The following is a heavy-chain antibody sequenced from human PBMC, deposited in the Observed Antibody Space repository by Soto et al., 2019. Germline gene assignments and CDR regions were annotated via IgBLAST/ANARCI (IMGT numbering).Heavy chain of an antibody. Sequence: PSETLSLTCTVSNGSISPYYWSWIRQSPGKGLEWIGYIYYAGSFTYNPSLKSRVTISLNTSKNEVSLRLTSVTAADTAVYYCARLVGYYQAWDSWGQGTLFTVSS. D-gene: IGHD3-22*01. CDR3: ARLVGYYQAWDS. CDR2: IYYAGSF. CDR1: NGSISPYY. V-gene: IGHV4-59*08. J-gene: IGHJ4*02.